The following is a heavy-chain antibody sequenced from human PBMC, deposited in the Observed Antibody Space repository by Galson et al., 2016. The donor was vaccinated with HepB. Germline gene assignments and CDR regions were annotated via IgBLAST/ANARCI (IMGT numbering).Heavy chain of an antibody. CDR2: IYRSGTA. V-gene: IGHV4-4*02. CDR3: AGGKLATGWGY. J-gene: IGHJ4*02. Sequence: SETLSLTCAVSGGSISSDTWWSWVRQPPGKGLEWIGEIYRSGTANYNPSLKSRFVISLDKSKNQFSLTVSSVTAADKAVYYCAGGKLATGWGYWGQGTLVIVSS. CDR1: GGSISSDTW. D-gene: IGHD4-23*01.